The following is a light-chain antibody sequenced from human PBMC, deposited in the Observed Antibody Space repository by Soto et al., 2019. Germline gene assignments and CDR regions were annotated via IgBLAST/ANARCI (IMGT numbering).Light chain of an antibody. J-gene: IGKJ1*01. Sequence: EIVMTQSPASLSVSQRETATLSCRASQSISRYLAWYQHKPGQAPRLLIHGASTRATGVPARFSGSGSGTEFTLTISSLQSEDSAIYYCHQYNDWPWTFGQGTKVDIK. CDR2: GAS. V-gene: IGKV3-15*01. CDR1: QSISRY. CDR3: HQYNDWPWT.